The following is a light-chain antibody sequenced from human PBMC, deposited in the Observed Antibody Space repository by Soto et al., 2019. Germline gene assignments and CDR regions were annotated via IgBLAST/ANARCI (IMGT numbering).Light chain of an antibody. V-gene: IGKV1-5*03. Sequence: DIQMTQSPSTLSATAGDRVTITCRASQSISAWLAWYQQKPGKAPKHLIYKASSLETGVPSRFSGSGSGTEFALTISSLQPDDFATYYCQHHNSYSEAFGQGTKVDIK. CDR2: KAS. CDR1: QSISAW. CDR3: QHHNSYSEA. J-gene: IGKJ1*01.